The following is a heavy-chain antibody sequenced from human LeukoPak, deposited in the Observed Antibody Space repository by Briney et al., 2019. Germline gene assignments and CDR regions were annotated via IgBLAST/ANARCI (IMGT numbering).Heavy chain of an antibody. CDR2: IYYSGST. D-gene: IGHD4-17*01. CDR1: GGSISSGGYY. Sequence: SETLSLTCTVSGGSISSGGYYWSWIRQPPGKGLEWIGYIYYSGSTNYNPSLKSRVTISVDTSKNQFSPKLSSVTAADTAVYYCARLTPAVTTLSIAAEYGMDVWGQGTTVTVSS. V-gene: IGHV4-61*08. J-gene: IGHJ6*02. CDR3: ARLTPAVTTLSIAAEYGMDV.